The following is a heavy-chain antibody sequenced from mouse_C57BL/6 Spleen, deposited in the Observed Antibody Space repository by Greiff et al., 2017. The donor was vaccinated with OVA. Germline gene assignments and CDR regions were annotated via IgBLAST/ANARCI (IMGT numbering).Heavy chain of an antibody. V-gene: IGHV3-6*01. D-gene: IGHD1-1*01. Sequence: EVQLQESGPGLVKPSQSLSLTCSVTGYSITSGYYWNWIRQFPGNKLEWMGYISYDGSNNYNPSLKNRISITRDTSKNQFFLKLNSVTTENTATYYGAGDAYYGSSYDWYFDVWGTGTTVTVSS. J-gene: IGHJ1*03. CDR3: AGDAYYGSSYDWYFDV. CDR1: GYSITSGYY. CDR2: ISYDGSN.